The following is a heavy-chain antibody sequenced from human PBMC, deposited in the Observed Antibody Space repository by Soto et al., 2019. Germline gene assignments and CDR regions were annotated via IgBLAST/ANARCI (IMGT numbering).Heavy chain of an antibody. Sequence: SVKVSCKASGVTLSSFPIAWVRQAPGQGLEWVGGIIPIFGTTKYAQNFRDRVTISADESTSTAYMELSSLRFEDTAVYYCAMIEYSSGSDYWGQGTLVTVSS. CDR3: AMIEYSSGSDY. V-gene: IGHV1-69*13. J-gene: IGHJ4*02. D-gene: IGHD6-19*01. CDR1: GVTLSSFP. CDR2: IIPIFGTT.